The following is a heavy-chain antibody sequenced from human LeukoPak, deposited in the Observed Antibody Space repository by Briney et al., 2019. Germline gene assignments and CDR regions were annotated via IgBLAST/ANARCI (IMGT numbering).Heavy chain of an antibody. V-gene: IGHV4-39*01. CDR1: GGSISSSSYY. Sequence: SETLSLTCTVSGGSISSSSYYWGWIRQPPGKGLEWIGSIYYSGSTYYNPSLKSRVTISVDTSKNQFSLKLSSVTAADTAVYYCARQPYYYDSSGYWFDCWGQGTLVTVSS. CDR2: IYYSGST. J-gene: IGHJ4*02. CDR3: ARQPYYYDSSGYWFDC. D-gene: IGHD3-22*01.